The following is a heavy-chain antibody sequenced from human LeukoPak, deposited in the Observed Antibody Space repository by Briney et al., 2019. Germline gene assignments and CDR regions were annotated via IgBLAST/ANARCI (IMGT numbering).Heavy chain of an antibody. CDR3: ARDLGNTGWYTFDY. D-gene: IGHD6-19*01. Sequence: LSQTLSLTCAISGDSVSSKNGAWNWIRQSPSRGLEWLGRTYYRSQWYNEYAVSMEGRITINPDTSKNQFSLQLNSVTPEDTAVYYCARDLGNTGWYTFDYWGQGTLVTVSS. J-gene: IGHJ4*02. V-gene: IGHV6-1*01. CDR2: TYYRSQWYN. CDR1: GDSVSSKNGA.